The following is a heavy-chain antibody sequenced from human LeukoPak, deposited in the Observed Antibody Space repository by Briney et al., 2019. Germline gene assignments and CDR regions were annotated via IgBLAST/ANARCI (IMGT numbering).Heavy chain of an antibody. J-gene: IGHJ4*02. CDR2: ISAYNGNT. Sequence: ASVKVSCKASSYTFTSYGISWVRQAPGQGLEWMGWISAYNGNTNYAQKLQGRVTMTTDTSTSTAYMELRSLRSDDTAVYYCARRSDFWSGYSVWASDYWGQGTLVTVSS. V-gene: IGHV1-18*01. CDR1: SYTFTSYG. D-gene: IGHD3-3*01. CDR3: ARRSDFWSGYSVWASDY.